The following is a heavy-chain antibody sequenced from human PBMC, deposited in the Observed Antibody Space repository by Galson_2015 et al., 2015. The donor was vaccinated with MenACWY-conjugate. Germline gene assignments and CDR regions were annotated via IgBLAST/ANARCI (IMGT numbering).Heavy chain of an antibody. V-gene: IGHV3-23*01. CDR1: GFTFSSYA. CDR3: ATRPGAALGPLDY. J-gene: IGHJ4*02. D-gene: IGHD6-13*01. Sequence: SLRLSCAASGFTFSSYAMSWVRQAPGKGLELVSFILGSGHTTYYADSVKGRFTISRDYSTNTLYLQMNSLRVEDTAVYYCATRPGAALGPLDYWGQGTLVTVSS. CDR2: ILGSGHTT.